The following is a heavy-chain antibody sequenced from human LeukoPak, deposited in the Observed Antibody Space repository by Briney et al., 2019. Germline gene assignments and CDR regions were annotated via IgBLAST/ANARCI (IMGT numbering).Heavy chain of an antibody. Sequence: GGSLRLSCAASGFTFSAYAMYWVRQAPGKGLEYVSGISNNGGSSFYADSVKGRFTISRDNSKNTLYLQMSSLRAEDTAVYYCMKITSVTGGDCWGQGTRLTVSS. CDR3: MKITSVTGGDC. CDR2: ISNNGGSS. CDR1: GFTFSAYA. V-gene: IGHV3-64D*09. J-gene: IGHJ4*02. D-gene: IGHD1-1*01.